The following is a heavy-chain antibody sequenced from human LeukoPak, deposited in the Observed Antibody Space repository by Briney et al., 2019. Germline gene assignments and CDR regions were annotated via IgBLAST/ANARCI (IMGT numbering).Heavy chain of an antibody. CDR2: INPNSGGT. J-gene: IGHJ4*02. Sequence: ASVKVSCKASGYTFTGYYMHWVRQAPGQGLEWMGWINPNSGGTNYAQKFQGRVTMTRDTSISTAYMELSRLRSDDTAVYYCAKDPYEISHPRFEDWGQGTLVTVSS. CDR3: AKDPYEISHPRFED. V-gene: IGHV1-2*02. D-gene: IGHD3-16*01. CDR1: GYTFTGYY.